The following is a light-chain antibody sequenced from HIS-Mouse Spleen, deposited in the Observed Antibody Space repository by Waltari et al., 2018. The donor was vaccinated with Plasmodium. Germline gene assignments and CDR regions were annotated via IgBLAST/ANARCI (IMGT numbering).Light chain of an antibody. Sequence: EIVMTQSPATLSVSPGDRATLSCRASQSVSSNLAWYQQKPGQAPRLLIYGASTRATGIPARFRGSGSGTEFTLTISSLQSEDFAVYYCQQYKNWSFTFGPGTKVDIK. CDR1: QSVSSN. CDR2: GAS. J-gene: IGKJ3*01. CDR3: QQYKNWSFT. V-gene: IGKV3-15*01.